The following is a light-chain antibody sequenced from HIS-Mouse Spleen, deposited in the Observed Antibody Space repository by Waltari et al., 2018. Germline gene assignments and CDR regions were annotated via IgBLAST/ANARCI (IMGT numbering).Light chain of an antibody. CDR3: CSYAGSYTYV. Sequence: QSALTQPRSVSGSPGQSVTISCTGTSSDVGGYNYVSWYQQHPGKAPILMSYDVTKRPYGVPDRFSGAKSGTTASLTISVLQAEDEADYYCCSYAGSYTYVFGTGTKVTVL. CDR1: SSDVGGYNY. V-gene: IGLV2-11*01. CDR2: DVT. J-gene: IGLJ1*01.